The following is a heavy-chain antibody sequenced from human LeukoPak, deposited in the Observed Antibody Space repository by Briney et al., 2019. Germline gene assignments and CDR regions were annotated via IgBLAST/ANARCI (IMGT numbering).Heavy chain of an antibody. CDR1: GFTFSSYA. J-gene: IGHJ4*02. CDR2: ISSNGGST. V-gene: IGHV3-64D*06. CDR3: VKGARLQLVYDY. Sequence: GALRLSCSASGFTFSSYAMHWVRQAPGKGLEYVSAISSNGGSTYYADSVKGRFTISRDNSKNTLYLQMSSLRAEDTAVYYRVKGARLQLVYDYWGQGTLVTVSS. D-gene: IGHD6-6*01.